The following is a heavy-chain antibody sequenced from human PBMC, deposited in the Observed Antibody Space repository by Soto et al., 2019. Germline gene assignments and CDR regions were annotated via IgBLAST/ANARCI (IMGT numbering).Heavy chain of an antibody. V-gene: IGHV3-33*01. Sequence: GGPLRLSCVTSGFTFSDYAMHWFRQAPGKGLEWVAVIRPDGSNRYYADSVKGRFTISRDISKNTLYLQMSSLRADDTAVYFCARVGRPQHLLTGFDNWGQGTLVTVSS. D-gene: IGHD3-16*01. J-gene: IGHJ5*02. CDR1: GFTFSDYA. CDR3: ARVGRPQHLLTGFDN. CDR2: IRPDGSNR.